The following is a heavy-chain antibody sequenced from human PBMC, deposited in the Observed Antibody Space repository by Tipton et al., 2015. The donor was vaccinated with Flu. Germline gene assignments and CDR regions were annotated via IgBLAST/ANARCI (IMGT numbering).Heavy chain of an antibody. J-gene: IGHJ4*02. CDR2: IVRSGTST. Sequence: SLRLSCTASGITFSSYAMSWVHQAPGKGLEWVSTIVRSGTSTYYADSVKGRFSISRDNSKNTLYLQMNSLRAEDTAVYYCAKADSSGFYYARRHSWGQGTLVTVSS. CDR3: AKADSSGFYYARRHS. V-gene: IGHV3-23*01. CDR1: GITFSSYA. D-gene: IGHD3-22*01.